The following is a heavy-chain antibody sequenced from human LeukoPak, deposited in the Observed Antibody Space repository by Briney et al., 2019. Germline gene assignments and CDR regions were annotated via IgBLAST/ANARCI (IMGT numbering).Heavy chain of an antibody. D-gene: IGHD5-24*01. CDR1: GFTFSSYW. Sequence: GGSLRLSCAASGFTFSSYWMSWVRQAPGKGLEWVANIKQDGSEKYYVDSVKGRFTISRDNSKNTLSLQMNSLRAEDTAIYYCANGPTKDGYHYYFDYWGQGTLVTVSS. V-gene: IGHV3-7*01. CDR2: IKQDGSEK. J-gene: IGHJ4*02. CDR3: ANGPTKDGYHYYFDY.